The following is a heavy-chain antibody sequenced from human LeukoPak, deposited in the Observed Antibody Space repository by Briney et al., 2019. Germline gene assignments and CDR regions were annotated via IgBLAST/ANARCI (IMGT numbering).Heavy chain of an antibody. D-gene: IGHD4-11*01. CDR3: AADVRNYVPEV. V-gene: IGHV4-59*11. CDR1: GGPIGSHY. Sequence: SETLSLTSTISGGPIGSHYWSGIRQTPGNGLEWIGYVYYSGTTNYNPSLQSRVTMSVDTSKNQFSLNLTSVTAADTALYYCAADVRNYVPEVWGKGTTVIVSS. J-gene: IGHJ6*04. CDR2: VYYSGTT.